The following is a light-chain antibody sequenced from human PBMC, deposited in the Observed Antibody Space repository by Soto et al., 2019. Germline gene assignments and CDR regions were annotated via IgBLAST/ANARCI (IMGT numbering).Light chain of an antibody. V-gene: IGKV1-5*03. CDR3: QQYNSHWT. Sequence: DVQMTQSPSTLSASVGDRVTKTCRASQGISNRLAWYQQKPGKAPKLLIYQASSLKSGVPSRFGGSGSGTEFTLTITSLQPDDFATYYCQQYNSHWTFGQGTKVDIK. J-gene: IGKJ1*01. CDR1: QGISNR. CDR2: QAS.